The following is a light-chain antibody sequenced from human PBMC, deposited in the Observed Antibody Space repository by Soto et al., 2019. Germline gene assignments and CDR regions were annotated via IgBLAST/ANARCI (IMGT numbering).Light chain of an antibody. CDR1: QAIGTD. CDR2: AAS. Sequence: IQMTQSPSSLSASLGDRVTITCLASQAIGTDLGWYQQKPGKAPKRLIYAASSLQSGAPPRFSGSGSGTDFTLTIRSLQSEDFATYFCLLYNSYPRTFGQGTIVDVK. V-gene: IGKV1-17*01. J-gene: IGKJ1*01. CDR3: LLYNSYPRT.